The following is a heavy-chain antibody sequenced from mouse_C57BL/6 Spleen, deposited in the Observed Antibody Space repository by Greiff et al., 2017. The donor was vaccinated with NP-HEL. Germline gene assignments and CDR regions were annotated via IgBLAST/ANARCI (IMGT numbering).Heavy chain of an antibody. D-gene: IGHD2-4*01. J-gene: IGHJ3*01. V-gene: IGHV1-64*01. CDR1: CYTFPSYW. Sequence: VQLQQPGAELVKPGASVKLSCKASCYTFPSYWMHWVQQRPGQGLEWIGMLHPNSGSPNYNEKFKSKATLTVDKSYSTAYMQLSSLTSEDSAVYYCARSNDYDAWFAYWGQGTLVTVSA. CDR2: LHPNSGSP. CDR3: ARSNDYDAWFAY.